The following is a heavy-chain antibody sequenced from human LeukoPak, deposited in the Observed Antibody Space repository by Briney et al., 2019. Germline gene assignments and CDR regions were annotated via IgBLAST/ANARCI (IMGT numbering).Heavy chain of an antibody. CDR3: VKGGLRRSHDAFDI. CDR1: GFTFSSYA. J-gene: IGHJ3*02. D-gene: IGHD3-22*01. CDR2: ISSNGGST. Sequence: PGGSLRLSCSASGFTFSSYAMHWVRQAPGKGLVYVSAISSNGGSTYYADSVKGRFTISRDNSKNTLYLQMSSLRAEDTAVYYCVKGGLRRSHDAFDIWGQGTMVTVSS. V-gene: IGHV3-64D*06.